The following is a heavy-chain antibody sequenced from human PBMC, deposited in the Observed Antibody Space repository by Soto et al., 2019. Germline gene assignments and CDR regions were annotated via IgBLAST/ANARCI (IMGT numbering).Heavy chain of an antibody. CDR2: TSSNGGTT. Sequence: HPGGSLRLSCSASGFTFSSYAMHWVRQAPGKGLEYVSATSSNGGTTYYADSVKGRFTISRDNSKNTLYLQMASLRAEDTAVDYSVKGDSTGWCRASFGCWGQGTLVRVSS. CDR1: GFTFSSYA. D-gene: IGHD6-19*01. CDR3: VKGDSTGWCRASFGC. J-gene: IGHJ4*02. V-gene: IGHV3-64D*06.